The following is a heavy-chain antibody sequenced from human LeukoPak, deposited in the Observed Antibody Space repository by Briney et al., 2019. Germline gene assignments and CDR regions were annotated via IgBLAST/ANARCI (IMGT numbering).Heavy chain of an antibody. Sequence: PGGSLRLSCAASGFSFSDYWMHWVRQAPGKGLVWVSRINSGGSNTNYADSVKGRFPISRDNAKNTLYLQMNGLRAEDTAVYYCARGGSGSGWSPYWGQGTLVTVSS. CDR3: ARGGSGSGWSPY. D-gene: IGHD6-19*01. CDR1: GFSFSDYW. CDR2: INSGGSNT. J-gene: IGHJ4*02. V-gene: IGHV3-74*01.